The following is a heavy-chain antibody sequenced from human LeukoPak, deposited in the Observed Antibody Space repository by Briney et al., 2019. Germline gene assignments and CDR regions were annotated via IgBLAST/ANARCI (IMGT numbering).Heavy chain of an antibody. V-gene: IGHV1-18*04. CDR2: ISAYNGNT. CDR1: GYTFTDYY. D-gene: IGHD3-10*01. Sequence: ASVKVSCKASGYTFTDYYMHWVRQAPGQGLEWMGWISAYNGNTKYAQRVQDRVTMTTDTSTNTVSMELRSLRFDDAAVYYCAREGYSSGTYDYWGQGTLVTVS. J-gene: IGHJ4*02. CDR3: AREGYSSGTYDY.